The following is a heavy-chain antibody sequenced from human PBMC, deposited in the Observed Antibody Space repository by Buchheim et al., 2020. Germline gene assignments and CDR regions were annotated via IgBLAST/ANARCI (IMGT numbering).Heavy chain of an antibody. CDR2: MNPNSGNT. CDR3: ARGGLSKVRGIFGVVNYYYGMDV. CDR1: GYTFTSYD. J-gene: IGHJ6*02. V-gene: IGHV1-8*01. D-gene: IGHD3-3*01. Sequence: QVQLVQSGAEVKKPGASVKVSCKASGYTFTSYDINWVRQATGQGLEWMGWMNPNSGNTGYAQKFQGRVTMTRNTSISTAYMELRSLRSEDTAVYYCARGGLSKVRGIFGVVNYYYGMDVWGQGTT.